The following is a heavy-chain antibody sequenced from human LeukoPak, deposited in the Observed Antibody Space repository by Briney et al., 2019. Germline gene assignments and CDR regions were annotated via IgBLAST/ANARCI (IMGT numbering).Heavy chain of an antibody. CDR1: GFTFSSYA. J-gene: IGHJ4*02. V-gene: IGHV3-23*01. Sequence: PGGSLRLACAASGFTFSSYAMNWVRQPPGKGLEWVSAISGSDASTYYADSVKGRFTISRDNSKNTLYLQMNSLRAEDTAVYYCAKDRLDRDYWGQGTLVTVSS. D-gene: IGHD2-2*03. CDR3: AKDRLDRDY. CDR2: ISGSDAST.